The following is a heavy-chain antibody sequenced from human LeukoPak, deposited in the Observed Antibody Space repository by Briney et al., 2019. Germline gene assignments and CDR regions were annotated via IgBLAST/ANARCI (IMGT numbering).Heavy chain of an antibody. V-gene: IGHV3-9*01. CDR1: GFTFDDYA. J-gene: IGHJ3*02. Sequence: PGRSLRLSCAASGFTFDDYAMHWVRQAPGKGLEWVSGISWNSGSIGYADSVKGRFTISRDNAKNSLYLQMNSLRAEDTALYYCAKDKGSYSSRTFDIWGQGTMVTVSS. CDR2: ISWNSGSI. CDR3: AKDKGSYSSRTFDI. D-gene: IGHD6-13*01.